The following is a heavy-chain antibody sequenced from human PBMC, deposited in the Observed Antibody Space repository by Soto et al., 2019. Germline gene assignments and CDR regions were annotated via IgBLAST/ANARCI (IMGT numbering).Heavy chain of an antibody. CDR2: ISAYNGNT. Sequence: ASVKVSCKASGYTFTSYGISWVRQAPGQGLEWMGWISAYNGNTNYAQKLQGRVTMTTDTSTSTAYMELRSLRSDDTAVYYCARDRFATVAAGQFDYWGQGTLVTVSS. CDR1: GYTFTSYG. CDR3: ARDRFATVAAGQFDY. D-gene: IGHD6-19*01. V-gene: IGHV1-18*04. J-gene: IGHJ4*02.